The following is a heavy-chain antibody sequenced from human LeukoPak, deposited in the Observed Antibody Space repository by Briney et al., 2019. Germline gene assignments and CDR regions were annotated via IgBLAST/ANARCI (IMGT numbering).Heavy chain of an antibody. CDR3: TRRDYGGHAAYFDY. D-gene: IGHD4-17*01. J-gene: IGHJ4*02. Sequence: GESLTISCRGSGYTITSNWIGWVRQMPGKGLEWMGIINPRDSETVYSPSFQGQVTMSVDKSISTAYLQWSSLKASDTAMYYCTRRDYGGHAAYFDYWGQGTLVTVSS. V-gene: IGHV5-51*01. CDR2: INPRDSET. CDR1: GYTITSNW.